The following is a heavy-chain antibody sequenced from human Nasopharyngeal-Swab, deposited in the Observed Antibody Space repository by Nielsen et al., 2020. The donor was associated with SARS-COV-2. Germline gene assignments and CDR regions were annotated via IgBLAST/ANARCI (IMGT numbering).Heavy chain of an antibody. CDR2: LNQDGSET. Sequence: GGSLRLSCAASGFSFSSHWMTWVRQAPGKGLEWVASLNQDGSETYYVDSVKGRLTIPRDNGKNSVYLQMNRLRVEETAVYYCARGHYAMDVWGQGITVTVSS. CDR1: GFSFSSHW. CDR3: ARGHYAMDV. V-gene: IGHV3-7*04. J-gene: IGHJ6*02.